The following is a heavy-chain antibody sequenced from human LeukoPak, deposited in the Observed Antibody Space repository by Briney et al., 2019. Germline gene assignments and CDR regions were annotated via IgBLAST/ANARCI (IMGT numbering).Heavy chain of an antibody. CDR3: ARDQAGYYYGSGSYFSWIY. J-gene: IGHJ4*02. D-gene: IGHD3-10*01. CDR1: GGTFSSYA. CDR2: IIPIFGTA. Sequence: SVKVSCKASGGTFSSYAMSWVRQAPGQGLEWMGGIIPIFGTANYAQKFQGRVTITADESTSTAYMELSSLRSEDTAVYYCARDQAGYYYGSGSYFSWIYWGQGTLVTVSS. V-gene: IGHV1-69*01.